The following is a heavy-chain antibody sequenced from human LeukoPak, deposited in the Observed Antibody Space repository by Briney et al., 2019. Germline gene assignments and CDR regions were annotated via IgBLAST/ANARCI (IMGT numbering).Heavy chain of an antibody. D-gene: IGHD2-15*01. Sequence: SVKVSCTASGGTFSSYAISWVRQAPGQGLEWMGRIIPIFGIANYAQKFQGRVTITADKSTSTAYMELSSLRSEDTAVYYCHVVAPRDYYYGMDVWGQGTTVTVSS. V-gene: IGHV1-69*04. J-gene: IGHJ6*02. CDR3: HVVAPRDYYYGMDV. CDR2: IIPIFGIA. CDR1: GGTFSSYA.